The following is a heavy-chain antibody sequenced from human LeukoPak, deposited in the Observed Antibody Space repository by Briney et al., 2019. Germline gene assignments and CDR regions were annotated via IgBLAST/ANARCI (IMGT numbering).Heavy chain of an antibody. CDR3: ARALYSSSWFFDY. D-gene: IGHD6-13*01. V-gene: IGHV3-21*01. Sequence: GGSLRLSCAASGFTFSSYSMNWVRQAPGKGLEWVSSITSSSSYIYYADSVKGRFTISRDNAKNSLYLQMNSLRAEDTAVYYCARALYSSSWFFDYWAREPWSPSPQ. CDR2: ITSSSSYI. J-gene: IGHJ4*02. CDR1: GFTFSSYS.